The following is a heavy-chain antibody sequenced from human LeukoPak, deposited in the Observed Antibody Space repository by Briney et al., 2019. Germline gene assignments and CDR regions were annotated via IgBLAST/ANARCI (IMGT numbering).Heavy chain of an antibody. Sequence: GGSLRLSCAASGFTFDDYGMSWVRQAPGKGLEWVSGINWNGGSTGYADSVKGRFTISRDNAENSLYLQMNSLRAEDTALYHCARVYDSSGYYYRVNWFDPWGQGTLVTVSS. D-gene: IGHD3-22*01. V-gene: IGHV3-20*01. CDR3: ARVYDSSGYYYRVNWFDP. CDR2: INWNGGST. CDR1: GFTFDDYG. J-gene: IGHJ5*02.